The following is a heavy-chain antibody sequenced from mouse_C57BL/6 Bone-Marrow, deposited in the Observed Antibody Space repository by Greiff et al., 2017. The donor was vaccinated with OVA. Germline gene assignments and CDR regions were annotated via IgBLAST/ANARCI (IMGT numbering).Heavy chain of an antibody. V-gene: IGHV5-12*01. CDR1: GFTFSDYY. J-gene: IGHJ1*03. Sequence: EVQLQESGGGLVQPGGSLKLSCAASGFTFSDYYMYWVRQTPEKRLEWVAYISNGGGSTYYPDTVKGRFTISRDNAKNTLYLQMSLLKSEDTAMYYCSRHPYITTVVAPDWYFDVWGTGTTVTVSS. CDR3: SRHPYITTVVAPDWYFDV. D-gene: IGHD1-1*01. CDR2: ISNGGGST.